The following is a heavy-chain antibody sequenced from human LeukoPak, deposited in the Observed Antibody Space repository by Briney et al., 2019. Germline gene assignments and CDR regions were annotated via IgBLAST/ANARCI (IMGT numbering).Heavy chain of an antibody. J-gene: IGHJ4*02. D-gene: IGHD6-13*01. Sequence: WASVKVSCKASGYTFTSYGISWVRQAPGQGLEWMGWISAHNGNTNYAQKLQGRVTMTTDTSTSTAYMELRSLRSDDTAVYYCARDLPKRSSSSWYGRGDYWGQGTLVTVSS. CDR3: ARDLPKRSSSSWYGRGDY. V-gene: IGHV1-18*01. CDR1: GYTFTSYG. CDR2: ISAHNGNT.